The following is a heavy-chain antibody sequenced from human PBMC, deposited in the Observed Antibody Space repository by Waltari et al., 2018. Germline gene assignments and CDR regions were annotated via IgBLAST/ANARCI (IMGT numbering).Heavy chain of an antibody. CDR2: ICKTVGNT. J-gene: IGHJ4*02. CDR1: GLTFSRYA. V-gene: IGHV3-23*01. D-gene: IGHD1-7*01. CDR3: ARTNFLDY. Sequence: EVQLLESGGDLVQPGGSMRLSCAASGLTFSRYAFTGVRRAPGKGLEWVSPICKTVGNTYYADSVKGRFTISRDNSKNTLYLQMNSLRADDTAVYYCARTNFLDYWGQGTLVTVSS.